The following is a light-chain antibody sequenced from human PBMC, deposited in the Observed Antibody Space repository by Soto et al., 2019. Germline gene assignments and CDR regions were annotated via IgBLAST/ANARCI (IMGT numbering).Light chain of an antibody. V-gene: IGKV1-9*01. CDR1: QDVSRY. CDR2: AAS. CDR3: PQLNSYVFA. J-gene: IGKJ3*01. Sequence: DIQLTQSPSFLSASVGDRVTITCRASQDVSRYLAWYQQKPEKAPNLLIYAASTLRSGVPSRFSGSGSETEFTLTISSLQPEDFATYYCPQLNSYVFAFGPGTKVDIK.